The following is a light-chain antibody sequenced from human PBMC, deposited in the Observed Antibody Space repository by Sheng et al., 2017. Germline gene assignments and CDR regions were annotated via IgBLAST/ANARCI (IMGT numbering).Light chain of an antibody. J-gene: IGKJ2*01. CDR1: RSFSSY. V-gene: IGKV1-5*03. Sequence: DIQMTQSPSTLSASVGDTVTITCRASRSFSSYLAWYQHKPGKAPKLLIYEASNLESGVPSRFSDSGSGTDFTLTISSLQPDDFATYYCQQYKGYPYTFGQGTKVEI. CDR2: EAS. CDR3: QQYKGYPYT.